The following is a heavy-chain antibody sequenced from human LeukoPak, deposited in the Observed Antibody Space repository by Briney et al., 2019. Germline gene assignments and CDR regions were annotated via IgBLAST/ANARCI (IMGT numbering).Heavy chain of an antibody. V-gene: IGHV4-39*01. CDR1: GDSISRSIYY. D-gene: IGHD5-18*01. CDR3: VKSGYDDTVLPIYFDS. CDR2: VHYDGFS. Sequence: PSETLSLTCTVSGDSISRSIYYWGWIRQPPGRGLEWLGGVHYDGFSYYNPALKRRVTISLDTSRNQFSLKLNSVTAADTAVYHCVKSGYDDTVLPIYFDSWGQGTPVTVSS. J-gene: IGHJ4*02.